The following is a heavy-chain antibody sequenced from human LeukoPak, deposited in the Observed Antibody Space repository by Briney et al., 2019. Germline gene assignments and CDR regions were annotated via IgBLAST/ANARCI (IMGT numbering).Heavy chain of an antibody. D-gene: IGHD6-13*01. CDR2: TYYRSQWYN. CDR3: VRLVGNSWLDY. CDR1: GDDVSTNKAT. Sequence: SQPLSLPCAISGDDVSTNKATWNWIRPSPSRGLEWLGRTYYRSQWYNGYAVSVKSRITITPDTSTNQFSLHLNSVTPDDTAVYYCVRLVGNSWLDYWGQGTLVTVSS. J-gene: IGHJ4*02. V-gene: IGHV6-1*01.